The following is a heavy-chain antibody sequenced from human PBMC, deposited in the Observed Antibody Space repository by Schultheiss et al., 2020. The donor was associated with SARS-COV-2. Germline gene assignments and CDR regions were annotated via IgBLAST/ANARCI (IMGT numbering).Heavy chain of an antibody. CDR3: AKVSVAGTFDY. D-gene: IGHD6-19*01. CDR1: GFTFSSYA. J-gene: IGHJ4*02. V-gene: IGHV3-30-3*01. CDR2: ISYDGSNK. Sequence: GGSLRLSCAASGFTFSSYAMHWVRQAPGKGLEWVAVISYDGSNKYYADSVKGRFTISRDNAKNSLYLQMNSLRAEDTALYYCAKVSVAGTFDYWGQGTLVTVSS.